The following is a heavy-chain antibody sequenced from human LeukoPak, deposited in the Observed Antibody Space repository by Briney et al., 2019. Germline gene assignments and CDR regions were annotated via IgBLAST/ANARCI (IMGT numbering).Heavy chain of an antibody. CDR3: AKLGGKTAYGDEYFGLDV. CDR1: ELHA. J-gene: IGHJ6*02. Sequence: HPGGSLRLTCAASELHAMTWVRQGPGKGLEWVSAISRSGGSTYYADSVKGRFTISRDKSNNTLYLQMDSLRPDDTAVYYCAKLGGKTAYGDEYFGLDVRGQGTTVTVPS. CDR2: ISRSGGST. V-gene: IGHV3-23*01. D-gene: IGHD4-17*01.